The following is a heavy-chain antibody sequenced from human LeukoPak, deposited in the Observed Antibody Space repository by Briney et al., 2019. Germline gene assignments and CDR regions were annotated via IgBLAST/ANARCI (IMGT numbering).Heavy chain of an antibody. CDR1: GFTFTTYG. J-gene: IGHJ4*02. D-gene: IGHD1-7*01. CDR3: ARSSRELGGYAPWELMPPFDY. V-gene: IGHV3-23*01. CDR2: IGGSGTRT. Sequence: GGTLRLSCSASGFTFTTYGMNWVRQAPGKGLEWVSGIGGSGTRTYYADSVKGRFTISRDNSKNTLYLQMNSLRAEDTAVYYCARSSRELGGYAPWELMPPFDYWGQGTLVTVSS.